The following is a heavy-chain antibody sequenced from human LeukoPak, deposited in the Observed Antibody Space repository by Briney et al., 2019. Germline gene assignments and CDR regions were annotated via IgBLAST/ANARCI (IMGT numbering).Heavy chain of an antibody. CDR1: GFTFSDYY. CDR3: STYSSSSPDY. D-gene: IGHD6-6*01. Sequence: GGSLRLSCAASGFTFSDYYMSWIRQAPGKGLGWVSYISSSGSTIYYADSVKGRFTISRDNAKNSLYLQMNSLRAEDTAVYYCSTYSSSSPDYWGQGTLVTVSS. CDR2: ISSSGSTI. J-gene: IGHJ4*02. V-gene: IGHV3-11*04.